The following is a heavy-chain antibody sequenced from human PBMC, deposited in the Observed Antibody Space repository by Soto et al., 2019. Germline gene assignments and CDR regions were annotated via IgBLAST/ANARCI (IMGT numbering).Heavy chain of an antibody. V-gene: IGHV4-39*01. CDR1: GGSISSSSYY. CDR2: IYYSGST. CDR3: ARHLTEEYSGYLYYFDY. J-gene: IGHJ4*02. Sequence: QLQLQESGPGLVKPSETLSLTCTVSGGSISSSSYYWGWIRQPPGKGLEWIGSIYYSGSTYYNPSLKSRVTISVDTSKNQFSLKLSSVTAADTAVYYCARHLTEEYSGYLYYFDYWGQGTLVTVSS. D-gene: IGHD5-12*01.